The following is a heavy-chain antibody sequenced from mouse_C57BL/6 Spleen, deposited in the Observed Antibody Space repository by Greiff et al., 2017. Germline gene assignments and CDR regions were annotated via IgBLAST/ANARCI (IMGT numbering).Heavy chain of an antibody. CDR3: ARGYGLYYFDY. CDR1: GFTFSDYG. D-gene: IGHD2-10*02. Sequence: DVKLVESGGGLVKPGGSLKLSCAASGFTFSDYGMHWVRQAPEKGLEWVAYISSGSSTIYYADTVKGRFTISRDNAKNTLFLQMTSLRSEDTAMYYCARGYGLYYFDYWGQGTTLTVSS. J-gene: IGHJ2*01. CDR2: ISSGSSTI. V-gene: IGHV5-17*01.